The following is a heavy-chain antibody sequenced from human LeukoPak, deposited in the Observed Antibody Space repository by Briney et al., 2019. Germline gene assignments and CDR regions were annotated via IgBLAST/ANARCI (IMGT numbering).Heavy chain of an antibody. Sequence: GGSLRLSCAASGFTFDDYGMSWVRQAPGKGLEWVSGINWNGGSTGYADSVKGRFTISRDNSKNTLYLQMNSLRAEDTAVYYCARDGQNYYGSGSYYNEPNWFDPWGQGTLVTVSS. CDR1: GFTFDDYG. CDR3: ARDGQNYYGSGSYYNEPNWFDP. V-gene: IGHV3-20*04. J-gene: IGHJ5*02. CDR2: INWNGGST. D-gene: IGHD3-10*01.